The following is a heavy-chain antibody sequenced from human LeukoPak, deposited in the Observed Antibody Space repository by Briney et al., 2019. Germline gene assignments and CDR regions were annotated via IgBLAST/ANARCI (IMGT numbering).Heavy chain of an antibody. V-gene: IGHV4-4*07. D-gene: IGHD3-3*01. Sequence: SETLSLTCSVPSDKISSYYWNWIRQPAGKGLEWVGRIFTTGTTNSSPSPKSRVTISIDRSKNQFYLNLSSVTAADTAVYYCARGVTLFGGHYMDVWGKGTTVTVSS. CDR1: SDKISSYY. J-gene: IGHJ6*03. CDR3: ARGVTLFGGHYMDV. CDR2: IFTTGTT.